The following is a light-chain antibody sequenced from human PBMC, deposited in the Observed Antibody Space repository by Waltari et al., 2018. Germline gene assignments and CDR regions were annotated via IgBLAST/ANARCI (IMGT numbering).Light chain of an antibody. CDR3: HQSAIAPLT. CDR1: QNVGNNY. V-gene: IGKV3-20*01. J-gene: IGKJ4*01. Sequence: EIALTQSPGTLSLSPGEGATLSCRASQNVGNNYLAWLQQNPGQPPRLLIYNVFIRATGIPDRFSGIGSETDFTLTISRLEPDDFAVYYCHQSAIAPLTFGGGTRVEIK. CDR2: NVF.